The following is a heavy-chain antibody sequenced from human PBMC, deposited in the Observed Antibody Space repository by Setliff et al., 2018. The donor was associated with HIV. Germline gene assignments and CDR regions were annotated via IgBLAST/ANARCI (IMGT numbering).Heavy chain of an antibody. Sequence: GGSLRLSCAASGFTFSHYWMSWVRQAPGKGLEWVANIRQDGGEKYYVDSVKGRFTISRDNAKNSLYLQMNSLRAEDTAVYYCARDRRDLYYGSGSYYNGGYYFDYWGQGTLVTVSS. CDR1: GFTFSHYW. J-gene: IGHJ4*02. CDR2: IRQDGGEK. D-gene: IGHD3-10*01. CDR3: ARDRRDLYYGSGSYYNGGYYFDY. V-gene: IGHV3-7*03.